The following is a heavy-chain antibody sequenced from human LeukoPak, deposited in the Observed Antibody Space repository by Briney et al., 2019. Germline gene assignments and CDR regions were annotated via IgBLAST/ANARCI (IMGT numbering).Heavy chain of an antibody. CDR2: IYYSGST. V-gene: IGHV4-39*07. Sequence: PSETLSLTCTVSGGSISSSSYYWGWIRQPPGKGLEWIGSIYYSGSTYYNPSLKSRVTISVDTSKNQFSLKLSSVTAADTAVYYCARVSYPRYEYRGAGWYFDLWGRGTLVTVSS. CDR3: ARVSYPRYEYRGAGWYFDL. D-gene: IGHD5-12*01. CDR1: GGSISSSSYY. J-gene: IGHJ2*01.